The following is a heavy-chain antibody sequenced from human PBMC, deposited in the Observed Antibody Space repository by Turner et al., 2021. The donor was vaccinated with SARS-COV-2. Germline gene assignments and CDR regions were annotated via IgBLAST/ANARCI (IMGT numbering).Heavy chain of an antibody. Sequence: QVRLQESGPGLLTPSQTLSLPCTFSGVSLSSGAYYWSWIRQHPGKGLEWIGYIYYSGTTYYNPSLESRVTISLDTSKNQFSLNLSSVTAADTAVYYCARTGSYGAAGDYWGQGTLVTVSS. CDR1: GVSLSSGAYY. J-gene: IGHJ4*02. V-gene: IGHV4-31*03. CDR3: ARTGSYGAAGDY. CDR2: IYYSGTT. D-gene: IGHD3-10*01.